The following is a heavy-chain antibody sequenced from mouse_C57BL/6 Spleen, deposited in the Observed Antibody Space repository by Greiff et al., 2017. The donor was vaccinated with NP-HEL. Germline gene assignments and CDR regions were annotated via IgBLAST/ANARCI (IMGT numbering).Heavy chain of an antibody. Sequence: VKLQESGAELAKPGASVKLSCKASGYTFTSYWMHWVKQRPGQGLEWIGYINPSSGYPKYNQKFKDKATLTADKASSTAYMQLSSLTYDDSAVYYCARSYYGSSYYAMDYWGQGTSVTVSS. D-gene: IGHD1-1*01. CDR2: INPSSGYP. J-gene: IGHJ4*01. V-gene: IGHV1-7*01. CDR1: GYTFTSYW. CDR3: ARSYYGSSYYAMDY.